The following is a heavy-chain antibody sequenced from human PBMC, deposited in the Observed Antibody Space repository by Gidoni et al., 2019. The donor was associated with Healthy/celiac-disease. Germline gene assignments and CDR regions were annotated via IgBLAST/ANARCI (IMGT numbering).Heavy chain of an antibody. V-gene: IGHV3-7*05. CDR3: ARDRYSSSPFDY. D-gene: IGHD6-6*01. CDR2: IKPDVSEK. CDR1: GFTFRSYW. J-gene: IGHJ4*02. Sequence: EVQLVESGGGLVQPGGAMRLSCAASGFTFRSYWMSWVRQAPGKGLEWVANIKPDVSEKYYVDSVKGRFTISRDNAKNSLYLQMNSLRAEDTAVYYCARDRYSSSPFDYWGQGTLVTVSS.